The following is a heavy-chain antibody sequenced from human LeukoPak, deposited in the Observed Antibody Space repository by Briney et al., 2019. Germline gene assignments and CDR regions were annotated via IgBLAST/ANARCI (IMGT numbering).Heavy chain of an antibody. J-gene: IGHJ6*04. CDR3: ARVRGYCSSTSCSSPYYYYGMDV. V-gene: IGHV1-69*01. D-gene: IGHD2-2*01. Sequence: SVKASCKASGGTFSSYAISWVRQAPGQGLEWMGGIIPILGTANYAQKFQGRVTITADESTSTAYMELSSLRSEDTAVYYCARVRGYCSSTSCSSPYYYYGMDVWGKGTTVTVSS. CDR1: GGTFSSYA. CDR2: IIPILGTA.